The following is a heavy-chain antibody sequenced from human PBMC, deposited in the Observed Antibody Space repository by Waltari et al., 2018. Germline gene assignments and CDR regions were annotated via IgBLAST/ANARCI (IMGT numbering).Heavy chain of an antibody. J-gene: IGHJ6*01. CDR3: AGQAGRDCDL. CDR1: GYNFIGYY. V-gene: IGHV1-2*02. Sequence: QVQLVQSGAEVKKPGASVTVSCKASGYNFIGYYIHWVRQAAGQGLDWRGWSNTNSGGRKYGQKDPGRVTMISDTSSSTTYMGVGSLGSDQLAVGYCAGQAGRDCDLWGQGTPVTVSS. CDR2: SNTNSGGR. D-gene: IGHD2-15*01.